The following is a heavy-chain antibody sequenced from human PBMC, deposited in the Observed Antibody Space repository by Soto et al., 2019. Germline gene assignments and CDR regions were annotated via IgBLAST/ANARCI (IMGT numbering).Heavy chain of an antibody. CDR2: ISAYNGNT. CDR1: GYTFTSYG. J-gene: IGHJ6*02. Sequence: ASVKVSCKASGYTFTSYGISWVRQAPGQGLEWMGWISAYNGNTNYAQKLQGRVTMTTDTSTSTAYMELRSLRSDDTAVYYCAKDVAAAGDSYYYYGMDVWGQGTTVTVSS. CDR3: AKDVAAAGDSYYYYGMDV. V-gene: IGHV1-18*04. D-gene: IGHD6-13*01.